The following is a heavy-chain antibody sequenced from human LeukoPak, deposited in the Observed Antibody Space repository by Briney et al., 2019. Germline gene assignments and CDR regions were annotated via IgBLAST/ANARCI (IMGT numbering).Heavy chain of an antibody. CDR1: GYSFTSYR. V-gene: IGHV5-51*01. CDR3: ARRGYDSSGYRDAFDI. Sequence: GESLKISCKGSGYSFTSYRIGWVRQMPGKGLEWMGIIYPGDSDTTYSPSFQGQLTISADKSISTAYLQWSSLKASDTAMYYCARRGYDSSGYRDAFDIWGQGTMVTVSS. CDR2: IYPGDSDT. D-gene: IGHD3-22*01. J-gene: IGHJ3*02.